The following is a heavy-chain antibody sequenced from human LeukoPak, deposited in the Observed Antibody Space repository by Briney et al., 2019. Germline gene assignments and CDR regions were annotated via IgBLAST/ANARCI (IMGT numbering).Heavy chain of an antibody. CDR2: ISNSGGST. CDR3: ANARLYGSSGSWSEHPGVYSGMDV. CDR1: GFTFSAFA. D-gene: IGHD3-22*01. J-gene: IGHJ6*01. Sequence: GGSLRLSCAASGFTFSAFAMNWVRQPPGEGLEWVSLISNSGGSTHSADSVRGRFVISRDNSNNTLYLQMNSLRAEDTAVYFCANARLYGSSGSWSEHPGVYSGMDVWEQGITVTVS. V-gene: IGHV3-23*01.